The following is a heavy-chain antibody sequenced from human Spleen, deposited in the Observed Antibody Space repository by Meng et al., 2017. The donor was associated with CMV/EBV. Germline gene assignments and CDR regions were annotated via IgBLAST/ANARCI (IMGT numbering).Heavy chain of an antibody. Sequence: GGSLRLSCAASGFTFDDDAIHWVRQAPGKGLEWVSYISSSSSTIYYADSVKGRFTISRDNAKNSLYLQMNSLRAEDTAVYYCARVERYDFWSGYYTGLYYYYGMDVWGQGTTVTVSS. CDR2: ISSSSSTI. CDR1: GFTFDDDA. CDR3: ARVERYDFWSGYYTGLYYYYGMDV. V-gene: IGHV3-48*04. D-gene: IGHD3-3*01. J-gene: IGHJ6*02.